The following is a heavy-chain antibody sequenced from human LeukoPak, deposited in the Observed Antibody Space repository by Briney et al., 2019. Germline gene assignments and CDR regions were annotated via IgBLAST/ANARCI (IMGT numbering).Heavy chain of an antibody. V-gene: IGHV3-9*01. Sequence: GGSLRLSCAASGFTFDDYAMHWVRQAPGKGLEWVSGISWNSGSVGYADSVKGRFTISRDNAKNSLYLQMNSLRTEDTALYYCAKDITTYYYGMDVWGQGTTVTVSS. D-gene: IGHD3-22*01. CDR2: ISWNSGSV. J-gene: IGHJ6*02. CDR3: AKDITTYYYGMDV. CDR1: GFTFDDYA.